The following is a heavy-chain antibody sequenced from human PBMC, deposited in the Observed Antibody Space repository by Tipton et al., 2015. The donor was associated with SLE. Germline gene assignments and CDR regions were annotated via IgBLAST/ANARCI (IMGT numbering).Heavy chain of an antibody. Sequence: TLSLTCAVYGGSISSSSSYYWAWIRQPPGKGVEWIGEINHRGSTDYNPSLKSRVTISVDTSKNQFSLKLSSVTAADTAVYYCAMRTVVAATSWFDPWGQGTLVTVSS. V-gene: IGHV4-34*01. CDR1: GGSISSSSSYY. CDR2: INHRGST. CDR3: AMRTVVAATSWFDP. J-gene: IGHJ5*02. D-gene: IGHD2-15*01.